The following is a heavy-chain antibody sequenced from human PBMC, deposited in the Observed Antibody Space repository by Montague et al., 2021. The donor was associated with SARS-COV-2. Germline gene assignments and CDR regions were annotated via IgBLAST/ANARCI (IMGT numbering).Heavy chain of an antibody. CDR1: GGSFSGYY. J-gene: IGHJ6*02. CDR2: INHSGST. D-gene: IGHD2-2*01. CDR3: TREGYQVLWSDYYYYGMDV. Sequence: SETLSLTCAVYGGSFSGYYWSWIRQPPGKGLEWIGEINHSGSTNYNPSLKSRVTISVDTSKNQFSLKLSSVTAADTAVYYCTREGYQVLWSDYYYYGMDVWGQGTTVTVCS. V-gene: IGHV4-34*01.